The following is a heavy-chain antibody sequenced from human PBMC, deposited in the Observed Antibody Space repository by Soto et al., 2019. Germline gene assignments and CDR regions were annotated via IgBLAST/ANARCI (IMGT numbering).Heavy chain of an antibody. CDR3: ARSRAPGTYPHDFQR. CDR2: IYYSGSN. Sequence: QVQLQESGPGLVKPSQTLSLTCTASGGSISSGGYYWSWMRQHPGKGLEWIGYIYYSGSNYYNPSLKSRVTISVDTYNNPFALKLSSVTAADTAVYYCARSRAPGTYPHDFQRWGQGTLVTVSS. J-gene: IGHJ1*01. CDR1: GGSISSGGYY. V-gene: IGHV4-31*03. D-gene: IGHD1-26*01.